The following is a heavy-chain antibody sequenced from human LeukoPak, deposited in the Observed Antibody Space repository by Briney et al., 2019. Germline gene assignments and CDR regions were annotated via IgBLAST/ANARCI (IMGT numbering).Heavy chain of an antibody. Sequence: GGSLRLSCAASGFTFSSYEMNWVRQAPGKGLEWVSYISSSGSTIYYADSVKGRFTVSRDSAKNSLYLQMNSLRAEDTAIYYCARGGYCSGGLCYWFNAFDIWGQGTMVTVSS. CDR3: ARGGYCSGGLCYWFNAFDI. D-gene: IGHD2-15*01. CDR1: GFTFSSYE. J-gene: IGHJ3*02. CDR2: ISSSGSTI. V-gene: IGHV3-48*03.